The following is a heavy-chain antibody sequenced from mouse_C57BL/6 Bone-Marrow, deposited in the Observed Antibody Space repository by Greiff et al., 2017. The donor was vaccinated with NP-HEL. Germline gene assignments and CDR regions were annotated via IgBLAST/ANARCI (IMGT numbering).Heavy chain of an antibody. CDR3: ARDATYDSRAMDY. CDR1: GFTFSDFY. CDR2: SRNKANDYTT. J-gene: IGHJ4*01. Sequence: EVKLVESGGGLVQSGRSLRLSCATSGFTFSDFYMAWVRQAPGKGLEWIAASRNKANDYTTEYSASVKGRFIVSRDTSQSILYLQMNALRAEDTAIYYCARDATYDSRAMDYWGQGTSVTVSS. D-gene: IGHD2-4*01. V-gene: IGHV7-1*01.